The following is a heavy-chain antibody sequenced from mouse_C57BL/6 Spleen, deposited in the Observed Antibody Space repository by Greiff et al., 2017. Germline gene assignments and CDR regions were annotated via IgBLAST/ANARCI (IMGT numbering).Heavy chain of an antibody. D-gene: IGHD2-4*01. J-gene: IGHJ4*01. V-gene: IGHV1-54*01. CDR1: GYAFTNYL. Sequence: QVQLKQSGAELVRPGTSVKVSCKASGYAFTNYLIEWVKQRPGQGLEWIGVINPGSGGTNYNEKFKGKATLTADKSSSTAYMQLSSLTSEDSAVYFCASFDYDDARRRHYAMDYWGQGTSVTVSS. CDR2: INPGSGGT. CDR3: ASFDYDDARRRHYAMDY.